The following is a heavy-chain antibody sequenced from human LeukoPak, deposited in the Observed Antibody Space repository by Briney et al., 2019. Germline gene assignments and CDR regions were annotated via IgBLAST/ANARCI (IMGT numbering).Heavy chain of an antibody. Sequence: SETLSLTCTVSGGSINSHSWSWIRQPPGKGLEWIGYMYESGTANYTPSLKSRVTISVDTSNNRFSLKLSSVTAPDTAVYYCAILGVDYDYGMEVWGQGTTVTVSS. D-gene: IGHD2/OR15-2a*01. CDR2: MYESGTA. CDR3: AILGVDYDYGMEV. J-gene: IGHJ6*02. CDR1: GGSINSHS. V-gene: IGHV4-59*08.